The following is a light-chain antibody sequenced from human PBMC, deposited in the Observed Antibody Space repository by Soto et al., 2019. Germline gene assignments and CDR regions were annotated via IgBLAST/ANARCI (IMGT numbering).Light chain of an antibody. J-gene: IGKJ1*01. CDR3: QQYGRSPWT. Sequence: EIVLTQSPGTLSLSPGERATLSCRASQSVSSSYLAWYQQKPGQAPRLLIYGASSRATGIPDRFSGSGSGTDFTLISSRLEPEDFAVYYWQQYGRSPWTLGQGTKVEI. CDR1: QSVSSSY. CDR2: GAS. V-gene: IGKV3-20*01.